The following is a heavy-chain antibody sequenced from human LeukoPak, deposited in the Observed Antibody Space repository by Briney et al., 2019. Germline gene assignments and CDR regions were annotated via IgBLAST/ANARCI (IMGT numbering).Heavy chain of an antibody. Sequence: ASVKVSCKASGGTFNSYAISWVRQAPGQGLEWMGGIIPIFGTTNYARKFRGRVTLTADKSTRTAYMELSSLRAEDTAVHYCARGGSYLSAFDIWGQGTMVTVSS. CDR2: IIPIFGTT. CDR1: GGTFNSYA. V-gene: IGHV1-69*06. CDR3: ARGGSYLSAFDI. D-gene: IGHD1-26*01. J-gene: IGHJ3*02.